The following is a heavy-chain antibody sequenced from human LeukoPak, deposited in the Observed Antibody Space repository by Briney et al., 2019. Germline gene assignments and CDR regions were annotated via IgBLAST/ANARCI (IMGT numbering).Heavy chain of an antibody. J-gene: IGHJ4*02. CDR3: ARGNWGPDY. CDR2: IDGSGRTI. V-gene: IGHV3-11*04. D-gene: IGHD7-27*01. CDR1: GFTFSDYY. Sequence: PGGSLRLSCAASGFTFSDYYMSWMRQAPGKWLEWVAHIDGSGRTIYYIDSVKGRFTISRDNARNSLYLQMISLGAEDAAVYYCARGNWGPDYWGQGTLVTVSS.